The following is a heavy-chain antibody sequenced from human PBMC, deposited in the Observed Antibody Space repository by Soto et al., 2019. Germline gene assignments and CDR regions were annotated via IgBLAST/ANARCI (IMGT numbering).Heavy chain of an antibody. CDR3: AKAYFVWSSEQPYYFDY. CDR1: GFTFSNYA. D-gene: IGHD3-16*01. Sequence: EVQLLDSGGGLVQPGGSLRLSCAASGFTFSNYAMTWVRQGPGKGLEWVSGISGSGGRSYYADSVKGRFTISRDNSKSTLYLQMNSRRAEATAVYYCAKAYFVWSSEQPYYFDYWGQGPLVTVSS. V-gene: IGHV3-23*01. CDR2: ISGSGGRS. J-gene: IGHJ4*02.